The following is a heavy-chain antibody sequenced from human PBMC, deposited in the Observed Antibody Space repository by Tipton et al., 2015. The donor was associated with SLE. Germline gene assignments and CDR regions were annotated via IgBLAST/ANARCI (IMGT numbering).Heavy chain of an antibody. Sequence: SLRLSCVASGFTFSNYAMTWVRQAPGKGLEWVSTVTTSGTTPYYADSVRGRFTISRDDSKNTVYLHMTSLRAEDTAVYYCAKAAEVFDYWGQGTLVTVSS. J-gene: IGHJ4*02. CDR3: AKAAEVFDY. CDR2: VTTSGTTP. CDR1: GFTFSNYA. V-gene: IGHV3-23*01.